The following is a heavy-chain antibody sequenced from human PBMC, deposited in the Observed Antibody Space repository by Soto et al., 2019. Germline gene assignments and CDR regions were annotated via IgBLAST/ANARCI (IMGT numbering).Heavy chain of an antibody. Sequence: ASGPTLVNPTQTLTLTCTFSGFSLSTSGVGVGWIRQPPGKALEWLALIYWDDDKRYSPSLKSRLAITKDTSKNQVVLTMTNMEPVDTATYYCAHSRSVRTPQSLWGSYSGRYSWDWFDPWGQGTLVTVSS. D-gene: IGHD1-26*01. CDR3: AHSRSVRTPQSLWGSYSGRYSWDWFDP. CDR2: IYWDDDK. J-gene: IGHJ5*02. CDR1: GFSLSTSGVG. V-gene: IGHV2-5*02.